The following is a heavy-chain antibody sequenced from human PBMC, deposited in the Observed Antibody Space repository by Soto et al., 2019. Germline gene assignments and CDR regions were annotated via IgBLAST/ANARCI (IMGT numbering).Heavy chain of an antibody. CDR2: ISGSGGST. CDR1: GFTFSSYA. J-gene: IGHJ4*02. CDR3: AKDRRLAITMADY. Sequence: EVQLLESGGGLVQPGGSLRLSCAASGFTFSSYAMSWVRQAPGKGLEWVSAISGSGGSTCYADSVKGRFTISRDNSKNTLYLQMNSLRAEDTAVYYCAKDRRLAITMADYWGQGTLVTVSS. D-gene: IGHD3-10*01. V-gene: IGHV3-23*01.